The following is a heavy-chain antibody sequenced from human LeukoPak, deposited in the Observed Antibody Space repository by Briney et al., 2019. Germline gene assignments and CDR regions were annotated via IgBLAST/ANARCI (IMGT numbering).Heavy chain of an antibody. CDR3: ARGLTVRGVSTS. V-gene: IGHV1-8*01. CDR1: GYTFTSYD. D-gene: IGHD3-10*01. CDR2: MNPNSGNT. Sequence: GSVKVSCKASGYTFTSYDMNWVRQATGQGLEWMGWMNPNSGNTGYAQKFQGRVTITRNTSISTAYMELSSLRSEDTAVYYCARGLTVRGVSTSWGQGTLVTVSS. J-gene: IGHJ5*02.